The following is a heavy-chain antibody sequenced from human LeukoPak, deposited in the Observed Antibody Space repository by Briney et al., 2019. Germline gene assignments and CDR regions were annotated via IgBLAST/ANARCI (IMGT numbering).Heavy chain of an antibody. CDR2: IKQDGREK. D-gene: IGHD6-19*01. Sequence: GGSLRLSCAASAGFTFSDYWMNWVRQAPGKGLEWVAIIKQDGREKLYVDSVKGRFTISRDNAKSSPYLQMNSLRAEDTAVYYCVSGIGWLPDYWGQGTLVTVSS. J-gene: IGHJ4*02. V-gene: IGHV3-7*03. CDR3: VSGIGWLPDY. CDR1: AGFTFSDYW.